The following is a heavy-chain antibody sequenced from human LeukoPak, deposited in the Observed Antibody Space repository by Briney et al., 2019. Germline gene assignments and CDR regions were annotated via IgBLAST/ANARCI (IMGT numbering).Heavy chain of an antibody. Sequence: GGSLRLSCAASGFTFSSYSMNWVRQAPGKGLEWVSSISSSSSYIYYADSVKGRFTISRDNAKNSLYLQMNSLRAEDTAVYYCARATMATNNFDYWGQGTLVTVSS. CDR1: GFTFSSYS. D-gene: IGHD5-24*01. V-gene: IGHV3-21*01. J-gene: IGHJ4*02. CDR2: ISSSSSYI. CDR3: ARATMATNNFDY.